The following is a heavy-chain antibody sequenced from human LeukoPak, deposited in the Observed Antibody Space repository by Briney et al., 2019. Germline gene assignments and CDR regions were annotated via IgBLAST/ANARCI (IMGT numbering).Heavy chain of an antibody. CDR3: ARYYYDSSGYYPYYFDY. V-gene: IGHV3-7*01. J-gene: IGHJ4*02. D-gene: IGHD3-22*01. CDR1: GFTFSSYW. CDR2: IKQDGSEK. Sequence: GGSLRLSCAAPGFTFSSYWMSWVRQAPGKGLEWVANIKQDGSEKYYVGSVKGRFTISRDNAKNSLYLQMNSLRAEDTAVYYCARYYYDSSGYYPYYFDYWGQGTLVTVSS.